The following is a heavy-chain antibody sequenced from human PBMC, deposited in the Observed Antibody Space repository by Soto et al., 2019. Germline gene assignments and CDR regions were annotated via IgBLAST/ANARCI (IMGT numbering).Heavy chain of an antibody. CDR3: ARQGVPAAIWGVNWFDP. J-gene: IGHJ5*02. CDR1: GGSISSYY. D-gene: IGHD2-2*02. V-gene: IGHV4-59*01. Sequence: SETLSLTCTVSGGSISSYYWSWIRQPPGKGLEWIGYIDYSGSTNYNPSLKSRVTISVDTSKNQFSLKLSSVTAADTAVYYCARQGVPAAIWGVNWFDPWGQGTLVTVSS. CDR2: IDYSGST.